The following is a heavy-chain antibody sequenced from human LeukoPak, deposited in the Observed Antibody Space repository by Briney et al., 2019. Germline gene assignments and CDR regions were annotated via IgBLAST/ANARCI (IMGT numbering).Heavy chain of an antibody. J-gene: IGHJ4*02. CDR3: ARNYYDSSAYYYFDY. V-gene: IGHV3-66*01. CDR2: IYSGGGT. D-gene: IGHD3-22*01. Sequence: RRCLRLSCAASAFTVSSSYMNWVRQAPRKGLEWVSLIYSGGGTYYADSVKGRFTISRDNSKNTLYLQMNSLRAEDTAVYYCARNYYDSSAYYYFDYWGQGTLVTVSS. CDR1: AFTVSSSY.